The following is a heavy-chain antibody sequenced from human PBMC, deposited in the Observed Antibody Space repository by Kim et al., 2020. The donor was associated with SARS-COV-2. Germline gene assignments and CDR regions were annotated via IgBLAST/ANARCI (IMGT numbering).Heavy chain of an antibody. CDR2: ISAYNGNT. CDR3: ARAGSYGDYEYYFDY. CDR1: GYTFTSYG. V-gene: IGHV1-18*01. J-gene: IGHJ4*02. D-gene: IGHD4-17*01. Sequence: ASVKVSCKASGYTFTSYGISWVRQAPGQGLEWMGWISAYNGNTNYAQKLQGRVTMTTDTSTSTAYMELRSLRSDDTAVYYCARAGSYGDYEYYFDYWGQGTLVTVSS.